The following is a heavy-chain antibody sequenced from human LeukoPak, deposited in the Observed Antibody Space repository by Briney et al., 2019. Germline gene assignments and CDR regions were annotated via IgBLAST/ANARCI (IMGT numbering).Heavy chain of an antibody. J-gene: IGHJ3*02. CDR2: IKPDGSEK. V-gene: IGHV3-7*01. Sequence: TGGSLRLSCAASGFTFSSYWMSWVRLTPGMGLEWVANIKPDGSEKYYMDSVKGRFTISRDNAKKSMYLQMNFLRAEDTALYYCAKTTLAVAGTGYAFDMWGQGTMVTVSS. CDR3: AKTTLAVAGTGYAFDM. D-gene: IGHD6-19*01. CDR1: GFTFSSYW.